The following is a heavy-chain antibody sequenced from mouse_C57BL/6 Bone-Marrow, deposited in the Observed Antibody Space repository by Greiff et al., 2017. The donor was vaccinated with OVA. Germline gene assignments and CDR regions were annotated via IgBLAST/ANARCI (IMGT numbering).Heavy chain of an antibody. CDR3: ARRNWDYFDY. J-gene: IGHJ2*01. CDR1: GYTFTSYW. CDR2: IDPSDSET. Sequence: QVQLQQPGAELVRPGSSVKLSCKASGYTFTSYWMPWVKQRPIQGLEWIGNIDPSDSETHYNQKFKDKATLTVDKSSSTAYMQLSSLTSEDSAVYYCARRNWDYFDYWGQGTTLTVSS. D-gene: IGHD4-1*01. V-gene: IGHV1-52*01.